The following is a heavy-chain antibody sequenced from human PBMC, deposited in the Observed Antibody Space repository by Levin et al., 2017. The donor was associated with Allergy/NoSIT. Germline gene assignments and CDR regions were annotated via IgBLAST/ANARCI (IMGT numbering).Heavy chain of an antibody. V-gene: IGHV4-39*01. CDR1: GGSISNSSYY. CDR3: ARQGYFSGYSCSGIYNWFDP. J-gene: IGHJ5*02. Sequence: SQTLSLTCTVSGGSISNSSYYWGWIRQPPGKGLEWIGNIYFSGSTYYNPSLKSRVTISVDTSKNQFSLVLRSVTAAVTAVYYCARQGYFSGYSCSGIYNWFDPWGQGTLLTVSS. CDR2: IYFSGST. D-gene: IGHD2-15*01.